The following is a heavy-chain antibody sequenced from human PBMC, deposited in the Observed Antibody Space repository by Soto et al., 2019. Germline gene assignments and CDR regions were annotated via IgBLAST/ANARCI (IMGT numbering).Heavy chain of an antibody. Sequence: QVQLVESGGGVVQPGRSLRLSCAASGFTFNSYGMQWVRQAPGKGLEWVAVISYHGSNKYYADSVKGRFTISRDNSENTRYLQMNSLGAEDTAVYYCAKDRYYYSSGYDSDDFDYWGQGTLVTVSS. V-gene: IGHV3-30*18. D-gene: IGHD3-22*01. CDR2: ISYHGSNK. CDR3: AKDRYYYSSGYDSDDFDY. CDR1: GFTFNSYG. J-gene: IGHJ4*02.